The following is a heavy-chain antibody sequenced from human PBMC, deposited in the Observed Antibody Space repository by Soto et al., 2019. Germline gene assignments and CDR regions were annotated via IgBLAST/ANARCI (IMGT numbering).Heavy chain of an antibody. CDR2: IDWDDDK. V-gene: IGHV2-70*01. CDR1: GFSLSTSGMC. D-gene: IGHD6-19*01. Sequence: SGPTLVNPTQTLTLICTFSGFSLSTSGMCVSWIRQPPGKALEWLALIDWDDDKYYSTSLKTRLTISKDTSKNQVVLTMTNMDPVDTATYYSARIIEIAVAGTQLNYYYYGMDVWGQGTTVTVSS. CDR3: ARIIEIAVAGTQLNYYYYGMDV. J-gene: IGHJ6*02.